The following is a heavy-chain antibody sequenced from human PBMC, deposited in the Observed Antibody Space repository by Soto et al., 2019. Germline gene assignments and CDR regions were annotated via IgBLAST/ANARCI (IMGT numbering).Heavy chain of an antibody. D-gene: IGHD5-12*01. J-gene: IGHJ4*02. Sequence: QVQLVESGGGVVQPGRSLRLSCAASGFTFSSYAMNWVRQAPGKGLEWVAVISYDGSNKYYADSVKGRFTISRDNSKNTLYLQMNSLRAEDTAVYYCARGEAGVATPADYWGQGTLVTVSS. V-gene: IGHV3-30-3*01. CDR2: ISYDGSNK. CDR3: ARGEAGVATPADY. CDR1: GFTFSSYA.